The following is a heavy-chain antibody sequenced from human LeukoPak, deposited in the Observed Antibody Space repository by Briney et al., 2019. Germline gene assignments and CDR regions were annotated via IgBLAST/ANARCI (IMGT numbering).Heavy chain of an antibody. Sequence: GASVKVSCTASGDILNSYHIHWVRQAPGQGLEWMGWINPNSGGTNYAQKFQGRVTMTRDTSISTAYMELSRLRSDDTAVYYCARGQRSPIFGVVIGELDHRWGQGTLVTVSS. CDR1: GDILNSYH. D-gene: IGHD3-3*01. CDR2: INPNSGGT. V-gene: IGHV1-2*02. J-gene: IGHJ4*02. CDR3: ARGQRSPIFGVVIGELDHR.